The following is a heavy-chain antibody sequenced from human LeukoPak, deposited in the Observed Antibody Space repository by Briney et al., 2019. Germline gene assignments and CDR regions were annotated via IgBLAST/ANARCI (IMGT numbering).Heavy chain of an antibody. V-gene: IGHV4-59*08. Sequence: SETLSLTCTVSGDSFSSFYWSWIRQPPGKGLEWIGYIYYSGSTDYNSSLKSRVTISVDTSKNQFSLKLSSVTAADTAVYYCARRVRDGYNGGDYFDYWGQGNLVTVSS. D-gene: IGHD5-24*01. CDR2: IYYSGST. CDR3: ARRVRDGYNGGDYFDY. CDR1: GDSFSSFY. J-gene: IGHJ4*02.